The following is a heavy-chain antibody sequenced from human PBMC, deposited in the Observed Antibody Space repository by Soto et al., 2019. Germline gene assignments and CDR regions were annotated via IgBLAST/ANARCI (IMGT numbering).Heavy chain of an antibody. V-gene: IGHV3-30*18. Sequence: GGSPRLCCAACGFTVCSYGMHGVRQDPGKGLEWVAVISYDGSNKYYADSVKGRFTISRDNSKNTLYLQMTSLRAEDTAVYYCAKGGRQWLVTSDFNYWGQGALVTVSS. CDR2: ISYDGSNK. CDR1: GFTVCSYG. CDR3: AKGGRQWLVTSDFNY. D-gene: IGHD6-19*01. J-gene: IGHJ4*02.